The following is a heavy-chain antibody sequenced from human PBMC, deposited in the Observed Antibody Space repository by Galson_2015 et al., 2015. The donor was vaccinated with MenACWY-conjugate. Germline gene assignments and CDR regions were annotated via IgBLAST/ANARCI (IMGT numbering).Heavy chain of an antibody. J-gene: IGHJ4*01. CDR1: GDSISSSNW. D-gene: IGHD5-12*01. CDR2: IYHSGHT. Sequence: SETLSLTCVVSGDSISSSNWWSWVRQSPGKGLAWIGEIYHSGHTTYNPSLKSRLIISVDKSKTQFSMKLTSVTAADTAVYYCVRVHRVGTGFDYWGHGTLVTVSS. V-gene: IGHV4-4*02. CDR3: VRVHRVGTGFDY.